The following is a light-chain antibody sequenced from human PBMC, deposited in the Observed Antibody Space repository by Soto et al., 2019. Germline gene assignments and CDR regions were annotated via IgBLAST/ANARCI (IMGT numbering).Light chain of an antibody. V-gene: IGKV3-20*01. Sequence: EILWTQSPGTLSLSPGERATLSCRASQSVSSSHLAWYQHKPGQAPRLLIYAASSRATGSPDRFSGGGSGTEFTLTFSRLEPEDFAVYYCQQYGYSPITFGQGTRLEIK. CDR3: QQYGYSPIT. J-gene: IGKJ5*01. CDR1: QSVSSSH. CDR2: AAS.